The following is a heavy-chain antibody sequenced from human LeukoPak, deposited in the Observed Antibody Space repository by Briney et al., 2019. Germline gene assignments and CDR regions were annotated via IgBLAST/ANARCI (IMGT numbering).Heavy chain of an antibody. CDR3: ARVWVSRYYSSSGYGDNDY. D-gene: IGHD3-22*01. V-gene: IGHV3-66*01. Sequence: PGGSLRLSCAASGFTFSNNYMNWVRQAPGKGLEWVSVTYTGGTTKYADSVKGRFTVSRDNSKNTLFLQMNSLRAEAKACYFCARVWVSRYYSSSGYGDNDYWGQGTQVTVSS. J-gene: IGHJ4*02. CDR2: TYTGGTT. CDR1: GFTFSNNY.